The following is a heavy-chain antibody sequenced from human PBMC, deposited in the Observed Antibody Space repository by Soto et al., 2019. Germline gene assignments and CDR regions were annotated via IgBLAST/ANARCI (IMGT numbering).Heavy chain of an antibody. D-gene: IGHD2-15*01. Sequence: ASVKVSCKASGGTFSSYAISWVRQAPGQGLEWMGGIIPIFGTANYAQKFQGRVTITADKSTSTAYMELSSLRSEDTAVYYCARDTGSARMFDYWGQGTLVTVSS. J-gene: IGHJ4*02. CDR1: GGTFSSYA. CDR2: IIPIFGTA. CDR3: ARDTGSARMFDY. V-gene: IGHV1-69*06.